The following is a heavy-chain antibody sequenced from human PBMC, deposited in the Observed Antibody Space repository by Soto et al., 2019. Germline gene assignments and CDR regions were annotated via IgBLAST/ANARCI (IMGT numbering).Heavy chain of an antibody. V-gene: IGHV4-39*01. CDR1: GGSISSSSYS. CDR3: ARRPLRSAPDY. D-gene: IGHD4-17*01. Sequence: QLQLQESGPGLVKPSETLSLTCTVSGGSISSSSYSWGWIRQPPGKGLEWIGSIYYSGSTYYNPSLKSRVTISVDTSKNQFSLKLSSVTAADTAVYYCARRPLRSAPDYWGQGTLVTVSS. CDR2: IYYSGST. J-gene: IGHJ4*02.